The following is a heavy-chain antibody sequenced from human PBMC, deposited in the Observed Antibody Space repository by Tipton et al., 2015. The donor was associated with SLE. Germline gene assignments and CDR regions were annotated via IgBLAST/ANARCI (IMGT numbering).Heavy chain of an antibody. D-gene: IGHD3-3*01. Sequence: GLVKPSETLSLTCTVSGDSINNYYWSWIRQPLGRGLEYIGHVYFSGNTNYNPSLRGRVTISVDTAKNQFSLTLSSVTAADTAVYYCVRAGPQITFFGVVPTLFDVWGRGTLVTVSS. J-gene: IGHJ3*01. CDR1: GDSINNYY. V-gene: IGHV4-59*01. CDR2: VYFSGNT. CDR3: VRAGPQITFFGVVPTLFDV.